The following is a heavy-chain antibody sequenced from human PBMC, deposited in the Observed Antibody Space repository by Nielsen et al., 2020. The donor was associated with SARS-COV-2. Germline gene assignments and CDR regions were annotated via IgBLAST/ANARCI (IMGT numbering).Heavy chain of an antibody. J-gene: IGHJ4*02. V-gene: IGHV4-39*07. CDR1: GGSISSYY. D-gene: IGHD4-23*01. CDR2: IYYSGST. CDR3: ARERESYDYGGIDY. Sequence: SETLSLTCTVSGGSISSYYWGWIRQPPGKGLEWIGSIYYSGSTYYNPSLKSRVTISVDTSKNQFSLKLSSVTAADTAVYYCARERESYDYGGIDYWGQGTLVTVSS.